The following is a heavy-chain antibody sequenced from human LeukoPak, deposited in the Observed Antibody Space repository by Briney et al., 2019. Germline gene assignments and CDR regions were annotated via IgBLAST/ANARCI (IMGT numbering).Heavy chain of an antibody. CDR3: ARLPTFYYDSSGYHYDY. CDR1: GFTFNNYA. D-gene: IGHD3-22*01. Sequence: HPGGSLRLSCVASGFTFNNYAMSWVRQAPGRGLEWASSTAGSSISKDYADSVKGRFTISKDKSKNTLYLQMDNLRAEDTGVYFCARLPTFYYDSSGYHYDYWGQGTLVTVSS. J-gene: IGHJ4*02. CDR2: TAGSSISK. V-gene: IGHV3-23*01.